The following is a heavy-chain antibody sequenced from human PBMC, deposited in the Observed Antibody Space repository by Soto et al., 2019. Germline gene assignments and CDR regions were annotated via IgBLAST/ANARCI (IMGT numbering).Heavy chain of an antibody. V-gene: IGHV3-21*01. CDR1: GFTFDSHG. D-gene: IGHD1-26*01. CDR3: AKKVMTVGATRRDAFDI. CDR2: ISCSGNYI. J-gene: IGHJ3*02. Sequence: LRLSCAASGFTFDSHGMNWVRQAPGKGLEWISSISCSGNYIYYADSVKGRFTISRDNAESSLFLQMNSLRAEDTPVYYCAKKVMTVGATRRDAFDIWGQGTMVTVSS.